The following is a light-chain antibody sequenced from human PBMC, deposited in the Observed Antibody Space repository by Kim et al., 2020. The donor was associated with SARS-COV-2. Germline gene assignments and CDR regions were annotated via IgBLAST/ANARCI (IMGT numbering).Light chain of an antibody. J-gene: IGKJ1*01. CDR3: QQANSFPPWT. CDR2: GAS. CDR1: QDIRNW. V-gene: IGKV1-12*01. Sequence: VGNRVTITCRASQDIRNWLGWYQQKPGKAPKLLIYGASSLESGVPSRFSGSGSGTDFTLTIARLQPADSATYYCQQANSFPPWTFGEGTKLEI.